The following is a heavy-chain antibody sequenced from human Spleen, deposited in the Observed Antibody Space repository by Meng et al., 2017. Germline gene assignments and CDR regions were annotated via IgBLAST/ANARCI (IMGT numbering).Heavy chain of an antibody. Sequence: QVQVVQSGAEGKKPGASVKVSCKASGYTFTAYYIHWVRQAPGQGLEWMGRINPNSGGTNFAQKFQGRVIMTRDASISTAYMELSSLGFDDTAVYYCAKALGWGSSPDYWGQGILVTVSS. CDR2: INPNSGGT. CDR3: AKALGWGSSPDY. J-gene: IGHJ4*02. CDR1: GYTFTAYY. V-gene: IGHV1-2*06. D-gene: IGHD2-21*01.